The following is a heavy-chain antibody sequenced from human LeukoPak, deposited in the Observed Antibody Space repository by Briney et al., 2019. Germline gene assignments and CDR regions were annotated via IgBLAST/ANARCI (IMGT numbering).Heavy chain of an antibody. Sequence: ASVKVSCKASGYTFTVYYMHWVRQAPGQGLEWMGWINPNSGGTNYAQKFQGRVTMTRDTSISTAYMELSRLRSDDTAVYYCARRDYDSSGYTLDYWGQGTLVTVSS. CDR1: GYTFTVYY. V-gene: IGHV1-2*02. J-gene: IGHJ4*02. CDR3: ARRDYDSSGYTLDY. CDR2: INPNSGGT. D-gene: IGHD3-22*01.